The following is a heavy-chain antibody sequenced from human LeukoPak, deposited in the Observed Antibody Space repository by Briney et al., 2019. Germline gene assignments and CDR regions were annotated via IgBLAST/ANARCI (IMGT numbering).Heavy chain of an antibody. CDR2: ISSSSSYI. Sequence: GGSLRLSCAASGFTFSDYSMNWVRQAPGKGLEWVSSISSSSSYIYYADSVKGRFTISRDNAKNSLYLQMNSLRAEDTAVYYCARDLGGSYPVFRYWGQGTLVTVSS. D-gene: IGHD1-26*01. CDR1: GFTFSDYS. J-gene: IGHJ4*02. CDR3: ARDLGGSYPVFRY. V-gene: IGHV3-21*01.